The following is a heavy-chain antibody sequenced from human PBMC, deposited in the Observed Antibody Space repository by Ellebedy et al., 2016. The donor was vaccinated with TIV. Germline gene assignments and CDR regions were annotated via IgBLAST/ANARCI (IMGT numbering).Heavy chain of an antibody. D-gene: IGHD4-23*01. Sequence: GGSLRLXXAASGFTFSDYWMHWVRQAPGKGLEWVANINQHGTEIYYVDSVEGRFTISRDNTKASLYLQMHSLRVEDTALYYCARDLRIVGGNPFQDYFDYWGQGTLVTVSS. J-gene: IGHJ4*02. CDR1: GFTFSDYW. V-gene: IGHV3-7*01. CDR3: ARDLRIVGGNPFQDYFDY. CDR2: INQHGTEI.